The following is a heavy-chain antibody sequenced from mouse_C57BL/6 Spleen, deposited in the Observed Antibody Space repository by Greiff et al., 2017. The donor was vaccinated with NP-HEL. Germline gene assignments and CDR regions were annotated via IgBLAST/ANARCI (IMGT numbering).Heavy chain of an antibody. V-gene: IGHV1-81*01. D-gene: IGHD2-1*01. CDR1: GYTFTSYG. Sequence: VQRVESGAELARPGASVKLSCKASGYTFTSYGISWVKQRTGQGLEWIGEIYPRSGNTYYNEKFKGKATLTADKSSSTAYMELRSLTSEDSAVYFCARRGYGNYLAWFAYWGQGTLVTVSA. CDR3: ARRGYGNYLAWFAY. CDR2: IYPRSGNT. J-gene: IGHJ3*01.